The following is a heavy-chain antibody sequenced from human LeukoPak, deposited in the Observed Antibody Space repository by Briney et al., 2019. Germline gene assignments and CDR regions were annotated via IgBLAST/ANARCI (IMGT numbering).Heavy chain of an antibody. V-gene: IGHV3-21*04. CDR1: GFSLRGYT. CDR2: ITWNRDNI. CDR3: ARDPSRLTR. J-gene: IGHJ4*02. Sequence: GGSLRLSCAASGFSLRGYTMNWVRQAPGKGLEWVAGITWNRDNIGYGDSVKGRFTISRDNSKNTLYLQMNSLRAEDTAVYYCARDPSRLTRWGQGTLVTVSS.